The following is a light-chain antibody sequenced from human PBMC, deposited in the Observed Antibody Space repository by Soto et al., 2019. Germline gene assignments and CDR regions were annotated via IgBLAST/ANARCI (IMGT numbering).Light chain of an antibody. Sequence: DIVMTQTPLSSPVTLGQAASISCRSSQSLVHNDGNTYLSWFQQRPGQPPRLLIYKVSDRFYGVTDRFSGSGAGTDFTLTISRVEAEDAGVYYCMQATQSTWTFGQGTKVEIK. CDR1: QSLVHNDGNTY. V-gene: IGKV2-24*01. CDR2: KVS. CDR3: MQATQSTWT. J-gene: IGKJ1*01.